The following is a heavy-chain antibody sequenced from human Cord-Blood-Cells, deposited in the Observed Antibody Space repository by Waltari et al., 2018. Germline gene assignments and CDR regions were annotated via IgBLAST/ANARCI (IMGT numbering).Heavy chain of an antibody. J-gene: IGHJ3*02. CDR3: ASTNDAFDI. CDR1: GLPFSSYW. CDR2: IKQDGSEK. D-gene: IGHD2-8*01. Sequence: EVQLVASGGGLVQPAGSLRLSCAASGLPFSSYWMSWVRQAPGKGLEWVANIKQDGSEKYYVDSVKGRFTISRDNAKNSLYLQMNSLRAEDTAVYYCASTNDAFDIWGQGTMVTVSS. V-gene: IGHV3-7*01.